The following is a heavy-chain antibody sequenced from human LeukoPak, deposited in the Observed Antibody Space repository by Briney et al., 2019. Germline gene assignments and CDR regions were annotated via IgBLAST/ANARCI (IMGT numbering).Heavy chain of an antibody. CDR3: AAWAFYHGLDV. J-gene: IGHJ6*02. V-gene: IGHV3-43*02. D-gene: IGHD2/OR15-2a*01. Sequence: GGSLRLSCVASGFSLGPYAMHWVRQPRGKGLEWVSHINADGGRTYYADAVKGRFTISRDNSKDSLYLEMTGLRAEDSAIYYCAAWAFYHGLDVWGRGTTVTVSS. CDR1: GFSLGPYA. CDR2: INADGGRT.